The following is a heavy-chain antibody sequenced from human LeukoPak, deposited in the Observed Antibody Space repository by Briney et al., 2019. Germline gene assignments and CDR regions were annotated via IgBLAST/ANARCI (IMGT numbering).Heavy chain of an antibody. D-gene: IGHD5-18*01. Sequence: ASVKVSCKASGYTFTSYDINWVRQATGQGLEWMGWMNPNSGNTGYAQKFQGRVTMTRDTSTSTVYMELSSLRSEDTAVYYCARAPRGYSYGYEDYWGQGTLVTVSS. V-gene: IGHV1-8*01. J-gene: IGHJ4*02. CDR1: GYTFTSYD. CDR3: ARAPRGYSYGYEDY. CDR2: MNPNSGNT.